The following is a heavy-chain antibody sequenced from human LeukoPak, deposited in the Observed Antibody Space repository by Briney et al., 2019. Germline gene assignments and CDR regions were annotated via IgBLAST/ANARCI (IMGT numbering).Heavy chain of an antibody. Sequence: GASVKVSCKASGYTFTGYYMHWVRQAPGQGLEWMGWINPNSGGTNYAQKFQGRVTMTRDTSISTAYMELSRLRSDDTAVYYCARERITIFGVPQGSAFDIWGQGTMVTVSS. CDR1: GYTFTGYY. J-gene: IGHJ3*02. V-gene: IGHV1-2*02. D-gene: IGHD3-3*01. CDR3: ARERITIFGVPQGSAFDI. CDR2: INPNSGGT.